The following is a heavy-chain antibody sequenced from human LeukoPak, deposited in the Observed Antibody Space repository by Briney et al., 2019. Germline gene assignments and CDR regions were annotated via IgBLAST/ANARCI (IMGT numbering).Heavy chain of an antibody. D-gene: IGHD3-9*01. CDR3: AKGPLRYFDWFLPPSPYHFDY. Sequence: GGSLRLSCAASGFTFSSYAMSWVRQAPGKGLEWVSAISGSGGSTYYADSVKGRFTISRDNSKNTLYLQMNSLRAEDTAVYYCAKGPLRYFDWFLPPSPYHFDYWGQGTLVTVSS. J-gene: IGHJ4*02. CDR2: ISGSGGST. CDR1: GFTFSSYA. V-gene: IGHV3-23*01.